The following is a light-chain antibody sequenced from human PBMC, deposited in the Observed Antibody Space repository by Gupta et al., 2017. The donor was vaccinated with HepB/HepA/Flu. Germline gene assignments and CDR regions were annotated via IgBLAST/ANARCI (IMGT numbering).Light chain of an antibody. CDR3: QQYVTYPLT. CDR2: KAS. J-gene: IGKJ4*01. Sequence: DTQMTQSPATLSASVGDRVTVTYRASQSISGWLAWYQQKPGKAPKLLIHKASSLESGVPSRFSGSGSGTEFTLTISSLQPDDFAIYFCQQYVTYPLTSGGGTKVEI. V-gene: IGKV1-5*03. CDR1: QSISGW.